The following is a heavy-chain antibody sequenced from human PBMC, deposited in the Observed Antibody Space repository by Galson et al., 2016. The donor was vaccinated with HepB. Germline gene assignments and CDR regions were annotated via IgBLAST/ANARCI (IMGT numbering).Heavy chain of an antibody. J-gene: IGHJ3*02. Sequence: SLRLSCAVSRFTFGSYAMSWVRQAPGKGLEWVSSISDNAGSTYYADSVKGRFTISRDNSKNTLYLQMNSLRAEDTAVYHCARDWGNAFDIWGQGTMVTVSS. V-gene: IGHV3-23*01. CDR3: ARDWGNAFDI. CDR1: RFTFGSYA. D-gene: IGHD3-16*01. CDR2: ISDNAGST.